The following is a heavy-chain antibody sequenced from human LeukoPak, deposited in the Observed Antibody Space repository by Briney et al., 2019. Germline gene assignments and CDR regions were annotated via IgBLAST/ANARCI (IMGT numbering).Heavy chain of an antibody. Sequence: PSETLSLTCAAYGGSFSGYSCSWIRQSPGKGLEWIGEINHSGSTNYNPSLKSRVTISVDTSKNQFSLKLTSVTAADTAVYYCARPLGPGNEYGMDVWGQGTTVTVSS. D-gene: IGHD1-1*01. V-gene: IGHV4-34*01. CDR3: ARPLGPGNEYGMDV. J-gene: IGHJ6*02. CDR2: INHSGST. CDR1: GGSFSGYS.